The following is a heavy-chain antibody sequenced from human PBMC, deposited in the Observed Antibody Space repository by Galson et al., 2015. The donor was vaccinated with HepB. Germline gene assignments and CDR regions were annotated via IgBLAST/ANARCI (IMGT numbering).Heavy chain of an antibody. CDR1: GYRFTNHW. D-gene: IGHD2-8*01. CDR3: ARLMSGLRGGMDV. V-gene: IGHV5-51*01. CDR2: MFPDDSDS. J-gene: IGHJ6*02. Sequence: QSGAEVKKPGESLKISCKGSGYRFTNHWMAWVRQTPGKGLEWVGVMFPDDSDSRYSPSFQGHVTMSADKSISTAYLQWSSLKASDTAIYYCARLMSGLRGGMDVWGQGTTVTVSS.